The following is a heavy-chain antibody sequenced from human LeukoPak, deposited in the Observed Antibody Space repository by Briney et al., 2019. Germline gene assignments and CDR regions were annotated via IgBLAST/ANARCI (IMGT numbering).Heavy chain of an antibody. D-gene: IGHD6-13*01. CDR2: IYYSGST. CDR1: GGSISSSSYY. J-gene: IGHJ5*02. CDR3: ARGRARGYSTVGWFDP. V-gene: IGHV4-39*01. Sequence: PSETLSLTCTVSGGSISSSSYYWGWIRQPPGKGLEWIGSIYYSGSTYYNPSLKSRVTISVDTSKKQFSLKLSSVTAADTAVYYCARGRARGYSTVGWFDPWGQGTLVTVSS.